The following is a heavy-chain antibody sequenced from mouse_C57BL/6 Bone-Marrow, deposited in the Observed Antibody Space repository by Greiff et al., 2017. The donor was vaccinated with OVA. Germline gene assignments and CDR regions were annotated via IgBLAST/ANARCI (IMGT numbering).Heavy chain of an antibody. J-gene: IGHJ3*01. V-gene: IGHV1-81*01. Sequence: VQLQQPGAELVRPGASVKLSCKASGYTFTSSGISWVKQSTGQGLEWIGEIYPRSGNTYYNEKFKGKATLTADKPSSTAYMELRSLPSEDSAVCCSAWGRRPWFANWGQGTLVTVSA. CDR1: GYTFTSSG. CDR3: AWGRRPWFAN. CDR2: IYPRSGNT.